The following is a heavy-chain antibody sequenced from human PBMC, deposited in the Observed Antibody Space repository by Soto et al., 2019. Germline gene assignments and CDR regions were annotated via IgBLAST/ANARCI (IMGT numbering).Heavy chain of an antibody. J-gene: IGHJ4*02. CDR1: GSTFTSYD. D-gene: IGHD6-19*01. Sequence: QVQLVQSGAEVKKPGASVKVSCKASGSTFTSYDINWVRQATGQGLEWMGWMNPNSGNTGYAQKFQGRVTRTRNTSIGRAYMELSSLRSEDTAVYYCARFYVSGWYYFDYWGQGTLVTVSS. V-gene: IGHV1-8*01. CDR3: ARFYVSGWYYFDY. CDR2: MNPNSGNT.